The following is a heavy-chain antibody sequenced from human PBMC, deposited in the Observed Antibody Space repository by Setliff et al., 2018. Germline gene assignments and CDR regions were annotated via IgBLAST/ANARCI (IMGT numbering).Heavy chain of an antibody. CDR2: FYHSGST. Sequence: ASETLSLTCNVSGGSISSYYWTWIRQPPGKGLEWIGYFYHSGSTNYNPSLKGRVTMTSDTSRNQLSLKLSSVTAADTAVFYCARLSGYYFDYWGQGTLVTVSS. CDR3: ARLSGYYFDY. CDR1: GGSISSYY. J-gene: IGHJ4*02. V-gene: IGHV4-59*08. D-gene: IGHD3-22*01.